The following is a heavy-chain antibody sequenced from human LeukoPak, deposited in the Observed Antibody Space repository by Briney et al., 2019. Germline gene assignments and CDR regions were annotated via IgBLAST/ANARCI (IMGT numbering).Heavy chain of an antibody. Sequence: GGSLRLSCAASGFTFSDYYMSWIRRAPGKGLEWVSYISSSGSTIYYADSVKGRFTISRDNAKNSLYLQMNSLRAEDTAVYYCARDPEYYDFWSGYPVYFDYWGQGTLVTVSS. J-gene: IGHJ4*02. D-gene: IGHD3-3*01. CDR1: GFTFSDYY. CDR2: ISSSGSTI. CDR3: ARDPEYYDFWSGYPVYFDY. V-gene: IGHV3-11*04.